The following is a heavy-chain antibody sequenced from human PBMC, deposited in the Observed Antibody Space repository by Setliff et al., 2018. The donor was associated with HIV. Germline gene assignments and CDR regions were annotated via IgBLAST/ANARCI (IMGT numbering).Heavy chain of an antibody. V-gene: IGHV4-59*08. D-gene: IGHD3-22*01. CDR2: IYYTVNT. CDR3: ARHWNYDTGLDPFDI. CDR1: GASISSYY. Sequence: PSETLSLTCTVSGASISSYYWSWIRQPPGKGLEWIGFIYYTVNTNYNPSLKSRVTMSVDTSKNQLSLKLNSVTAADTAVYYCARHWNYDTGLDPFDIWGQGTMVTVSS. J-gene: IGHJ3*02.